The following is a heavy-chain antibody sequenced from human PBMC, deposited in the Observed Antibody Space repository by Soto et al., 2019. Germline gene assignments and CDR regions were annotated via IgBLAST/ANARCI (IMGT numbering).Heavy chain of an antibody. CDR2: MNPNSGNT. V-gene: IGHV1-8*01. D-gene: IGHD3-3*01. CDR1: GYTFTSYD. Sequence: ASVKVSCKASGYTFTSYDINWVRQATGQGLEWMGWMNPNSGNTGYTQKFQGRVTMTRNTSISTAYMELSSLRSEDTAVYYCARGPYYDFWSGYRYNWFDHWGQGTLVTVSS. J-gene: IGHJ5*02. CDR3: ARGPYYDFWSGYRYNWFDH.